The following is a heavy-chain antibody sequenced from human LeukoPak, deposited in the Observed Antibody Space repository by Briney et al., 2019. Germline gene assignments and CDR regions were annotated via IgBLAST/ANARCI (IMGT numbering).Heavy chain of an antibody. J-gene: IGHJ6*02. V-gene: IGHV3-9*01. CDR2: ISWNSGSI. Sequence: GGSLRLSCAASGFTFDDYAMHWVRQAPGKGLEWVSGISWNSGSIGYADSVKGRFTISRDNAKNSLYLQMNSLRAEDTALYYCAKDMGGYYDILTGYEYGMDVWGQGTTVTVSS. CDR3: AKDMGGYYDILTGYEYGMDV. CDR1: GFTFDDYA. D-gene: IGHD3-9*01.